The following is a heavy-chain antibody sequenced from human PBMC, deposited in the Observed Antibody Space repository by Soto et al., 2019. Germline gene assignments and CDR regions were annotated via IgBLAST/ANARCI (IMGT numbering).Heavy chain of an antibody. CDR1: GFTFSSYS. CDR3: ARDHDILTGYYIEH. CDR2: ISSSSSYI. V-gene: IGHV3-21*01. J-gene: IGHJ1*01. D-gene: IGHD3-9*01. Sequence: PGGSVRLSCAASGFTFSSYSMNWVRQAPGKGLEWVSSISSSSSYIYYADSVKGRFTISRDNAKNSLYLQMNSLRAEDTAVYYCARDHDILTGYYIEHWGQGTLVTVSS.